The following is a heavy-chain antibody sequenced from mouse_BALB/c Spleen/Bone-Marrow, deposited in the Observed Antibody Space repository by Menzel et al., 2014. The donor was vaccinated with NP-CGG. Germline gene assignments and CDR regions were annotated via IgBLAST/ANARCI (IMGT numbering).Heavy chain of an antibody. CDR2: ISSGGSYT. D-gene: IGHD2-10*01. V-gene: IGHV5-6*01. J-gene: IGHJ3*01. Sequence: EVKLMESGGDLVKPGGSLKLSCAASGSTFSSYGMSWVRQTPDKRLEWVATISSGGSYTYYPDSVKGRFTISRDNAKNTLYLQMSSLKSEDTAMYYCARGGGAYYGNYWFAYWGQGTLVTVSA. CDR1: GSTFSSYG. CDR3: ARGGGAYYGNYWFAY.